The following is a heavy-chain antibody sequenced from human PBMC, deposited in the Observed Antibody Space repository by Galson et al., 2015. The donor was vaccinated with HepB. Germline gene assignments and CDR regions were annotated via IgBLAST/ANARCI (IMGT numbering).Heavy chain of an antibody. CDR3: AKDIWERRGTFDY. CDR1: GFTFSSYG. Sequence: SLRLSCAASGFTFSSYGMHWVRQAPGKGLEWVAVISYDGSNKYYADSVKGRFTISRDNSKNTLYLQMNSLRAEDTAVYYCAKDIWERRGTFDYWGQGTLVTVSS. CDR2: ISYDGSNK. V-gene: IGHV3-30*18. D-gene: IGHD1-26*01. J-gene: IGHJ4*02.